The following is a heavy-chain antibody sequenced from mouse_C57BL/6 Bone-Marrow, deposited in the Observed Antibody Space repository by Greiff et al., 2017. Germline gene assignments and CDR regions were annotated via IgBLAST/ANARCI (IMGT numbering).Heavy chain of an antibody. J-gene: IGHJ2*01. CDR3: TTGYFDY. CDR2: IDPENGDT. CDR1: GFNFKDDY. V-gene: IGHV14-4*01. Sequence: VQLQQSGAELVRPGASVKLSCTASGFNFKDDYMHWVKQRPEQGLEWIGWIDPENGDTEYASKFQGKATITADTSTNTAYLQLSSLTSEDTAVDYCTTGYFDYWGQGTTLTVSS.